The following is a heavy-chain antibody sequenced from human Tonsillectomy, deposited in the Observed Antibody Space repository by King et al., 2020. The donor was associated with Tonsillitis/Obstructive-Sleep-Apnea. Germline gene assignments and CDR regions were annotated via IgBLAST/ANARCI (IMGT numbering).Heavy chain of an antibody. CDR2: INPSAGST. CDR3: ARDAGYCSSTSCYSHFDF. J-gene: IGHJ4*02. Sequence: QLVQSGAEVKKPGASVKVSCKASGYTFTRYYMHWVRQAPGQGLEWMGIINPSAGSTSYAQKFQGRVTLTRDTSTSTVYMELRSLRSEDTAVYYCARDAGYCSSTSCYSHFDFWGQGTLVTVSS. D-gene: IGHD2-2*01. CDR1: GYTFTRYY. V-gene: IGHV1-46*01.